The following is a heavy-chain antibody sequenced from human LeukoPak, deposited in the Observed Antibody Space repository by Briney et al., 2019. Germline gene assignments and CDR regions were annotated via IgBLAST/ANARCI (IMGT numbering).Heavy chain of an antibody. CDR2: IIPILGIA. J-gene: IGHJ4*02. CDR3: VGVYYDFWSGYYYFDY. D-gene: IGHD3-3*01. Sequence: SVKVSCKASGYTFTSYYMHWVRQAPGQGLEWMGRIIPILGIANYAQKFQGRVTITADKSTSTAYMELSSLRSEDTAVYYCVGVYYDFWSGYYYFDYWGQGTLVTVSS. CDR1: GYTFTSYY. V-gene: IGHV1-69*02.